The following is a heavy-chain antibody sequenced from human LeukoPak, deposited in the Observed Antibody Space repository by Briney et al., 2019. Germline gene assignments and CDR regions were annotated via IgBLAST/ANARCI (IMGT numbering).Heavy chain of an antibody. CDR1: GFTFSSYS. V-gene: IGHV3-48*01. CDR2: ISSSSSTI. J-gene: IGHJ4*02. Sequence: GGSLRLSCAASGFTFSSYSMNWVRQAPGKGLEWVSYISSSSSTIYYADSVKGRFTISRDNAKNSLYLQMNSLRAEDTAVYYCARAPVYYYDSSGYHDIHYFDYWGQGTLVTVSS. D-gene: IGHD3-22*01. CDR3: ARAPVYYYDSSGYHDIHYFDY.